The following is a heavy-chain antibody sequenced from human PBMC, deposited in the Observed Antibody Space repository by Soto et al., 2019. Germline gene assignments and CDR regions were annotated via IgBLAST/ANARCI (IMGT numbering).Heavy chain of an antibody. CDR1: GYTFTSYG. CDR2: ISAYNGNT. V-gene: IGHV1-18*04. Sequence: QVQLVQSGAEVKKPGASVKVSCKASGYTFTSYGISWVRQAPVQGLEWMGWISAYNGNTNYAQKLQGRVTMTTDTSTSTAYMELRSLRSDDTAVYYCARDGCGGDCYSSDYYYYYGMDVWGQGTTVTVSS. CDR3: ARDGCGGDCYSSDYYYYYGMDV. J-gene: IGHJ6*02. D-gene: IGHD2-21*02.